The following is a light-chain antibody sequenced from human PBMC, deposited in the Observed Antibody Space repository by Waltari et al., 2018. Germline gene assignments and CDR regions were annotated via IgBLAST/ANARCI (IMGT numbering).Light chain of an antibody. J-gene: IGKJ1*01. CDR3: HQYNDWPPT. V-gene: IGKV3-15*01. CDR1: QRVSTT. CDR2: GAA. Sequence: EVVMTQSPATLSVSPGERATLTCRASQRVSTTLAWSQQKPGQAPRLLIYGAAVRATDIPARFSGSGSGTEFTLTISSLQSEDFVVYYCHQYNDWPPTFGQGTTVEIK.